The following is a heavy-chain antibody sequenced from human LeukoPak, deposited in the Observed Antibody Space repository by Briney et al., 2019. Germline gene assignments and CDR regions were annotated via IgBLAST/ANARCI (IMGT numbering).Heavy chain of an antibody. D-gene: IGHD1-26*01. CDR2: INPSSGGT. CDR1: GYTFTGYY. V-gene: IGHV1-2*02. J-gene: IGHJ3*02. Sequence: ASVKVSCKAYGYTFTGYYMHWVRQAPGQGLEWMGWINPSSGGTNYAQKFQGRVTMTRDTSSSTAYMELSRLRSDDTAVYYCAREWELLGHAFDIWGQGTMVTVSS. CDR3: AREWELLGHAFDI.